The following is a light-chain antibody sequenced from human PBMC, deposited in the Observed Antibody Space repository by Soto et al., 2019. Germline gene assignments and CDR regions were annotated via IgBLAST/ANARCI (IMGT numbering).Light chain of an antibody. V-gene: IGLV1-40*01. CDR3: QSYDTTLSGWV. J-gene: IGLJ3*02. CDR1: SSNIGAGYG. Sequence: QSVLTQPPSVSGAPGQRVTVSCTGGSSNIGAGYGVHWYQQLPGTAPKLLVYASRHRPSGVPDRFSGSRSGTSASLAITGLQTQDEGDYYCQSYDTTLSGWVFGGGTQLTVL. CDR2: ASR.